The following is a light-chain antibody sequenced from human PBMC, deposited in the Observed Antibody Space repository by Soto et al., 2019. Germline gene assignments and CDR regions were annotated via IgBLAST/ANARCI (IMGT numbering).Light chain of an antibody. J-gene: IGLJ2*01. CDR3: QSSGNNLIRVV. CDR2: GNS. V-gene: IGLV1-40*01. Sequence: QSVLTQPPSVSGAPGQRVTISCTGSSSNIGAGFDVHWYQQIQGTAPKLLIYGNSNTPAGVPDRFSGSKSCTSACLAITGLPAEDDAGYYCQSSGNNLIRVVFGGGTQLTVL. CDR1: SSNIGAGFD.